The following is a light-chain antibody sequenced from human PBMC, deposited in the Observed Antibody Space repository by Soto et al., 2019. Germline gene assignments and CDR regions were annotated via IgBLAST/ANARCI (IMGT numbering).Light chain of an antibody. V-gene: IGLV8-61*01. CDR3: VLYMGGGWV. CDR1: SGSVSTSYF. J-gene: IGLJ3*02. CDR2: NTN. Sequence: QTVVTQESSFSVSPGGTVTVTCGLRSGSVSTSYFPSWYQQTPGQAPRTLIYNTNTRSSGVPDRFSGSILGNKAALTITGAQADDEYYYYCVLYMGGGWVFGGGTKLTVL.